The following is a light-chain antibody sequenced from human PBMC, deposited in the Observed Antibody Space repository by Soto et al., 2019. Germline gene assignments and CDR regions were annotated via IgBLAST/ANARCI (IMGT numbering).Light chain of an antibody. CDR2: DVT. CDR3: SSYTSSGSHV. Sequence: QSALTQPASVSGSPGQSITISCTGTSSDVGGYNYVSWLQQHPGKAPKLMIYDVTNQPSGVSNRFSGSKSGNTASLTISGLQAEDEADFYCSSYTSSGSHVFGTGTKVTVL. CDR1: SSDVGGYNY. J-gene: IGLJ1*01. V-gene: IGLV2-14*03.